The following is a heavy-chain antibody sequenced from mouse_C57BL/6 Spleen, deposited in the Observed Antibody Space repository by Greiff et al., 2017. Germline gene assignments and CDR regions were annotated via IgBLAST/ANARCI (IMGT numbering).Heavy chain of an antibody. CDR2: IDPANGNT. D-gene: IGHD1-1*01. J-gene: IGHJ2*01. CDR3: ARTYYGSSYFDY. V-gene: IGHV14-3*01. CDR1: GFNIKNTY. Sequence: VQLKESVAELVRPGASVKLSCTASGFNIKNTYMHWVKQRPEQGLEWIGRIDPANGNTKYAPKFQGKATITADTASNTAYLQLSSLTSEDTAIYYCARTYYGSSYFDYWGQGTTLTVSS.